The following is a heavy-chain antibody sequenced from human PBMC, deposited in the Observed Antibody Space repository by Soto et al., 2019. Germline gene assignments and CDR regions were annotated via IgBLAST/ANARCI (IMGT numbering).Heavy chain of an antibody. CDR2: IIPMFGIG. CDR3: ARGYRENDFYAMDV. CDR1: GGSFSKYG. V-gene: IGHV1-69*01. J-gene: IGHJ6*02. D-gene: IGHD1-1*01. Sequence: QVQLVQSGAEVKMPGSSVRVSCKASGGSFSKYGISWVRQAPGQGLEWMGGIIPMFGIGNYAEKFLGRGTITAVESTSTSHMELRNLRSEDTAVYFFARGYRENDFYAMDVWGQGTTVTVSS.